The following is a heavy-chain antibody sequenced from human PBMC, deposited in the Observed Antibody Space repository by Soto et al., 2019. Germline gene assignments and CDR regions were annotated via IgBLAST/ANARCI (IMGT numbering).Heavy chain of an antibody. CDR1: GYTFTSYY. CDR3: ARERVVVTVGFSDNYYGMDV. Sequence: ASVKVSCKASGYTFTSYYMHWVRQAPGQGLEWMGIINPSGGSTSYAQKFQGRVTMTRDTSTSTVYMELSSLRSEDTAVYYCARERVVVTVGFSDNYYGMDVWGQGTTVTVSS. V-gene: IGHV1-46*01. J-gene: IGHJ6*02. D-gene: IGHD2-21*02. CDR2: INPSGGST.